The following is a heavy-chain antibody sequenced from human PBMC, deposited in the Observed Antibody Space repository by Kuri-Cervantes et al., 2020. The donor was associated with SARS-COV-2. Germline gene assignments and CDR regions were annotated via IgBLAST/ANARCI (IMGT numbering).Heavy chain of an antibody. CDR1: GGTFSSYA. V-gene: IGHV1-69*10. D-gene: IGHD3-10*01. CDR3: ARGMVRGDYNWFGP. CDR2: IIPILGIA. Sequence: SVKVSCKASGGTFSSYAISWVRQAPGQGLEWMGGIIPILGIANYAQKFQGRVTITADKSTSTAYMELSSLRAEDTAVYYCARGMVRGDYNWFGPWGQGTLVTVS. J-gene: IGHJ5*02.